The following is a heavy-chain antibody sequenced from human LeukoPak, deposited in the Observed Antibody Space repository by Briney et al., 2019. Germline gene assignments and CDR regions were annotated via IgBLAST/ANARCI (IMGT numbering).Heavy chain of an antibody. CDR1: GHTFSGYD. V-gene: IGHV1-8*03. J-gene: IGHJ4*02. CDR3: ARGDRVSGGTDS. Sequence: GASVKVSCKTSGHTFSGYDINWVRQAPGQGLEWMGYMNPDNDDTGCARKFQGRVTITRDTSISTAYMELSSLRSEDTAVYYCARGDRVSGGTDSWGQGTLVTVSS. CDR2: MNPDNDDT. D-gene: IGHD3-16*01.